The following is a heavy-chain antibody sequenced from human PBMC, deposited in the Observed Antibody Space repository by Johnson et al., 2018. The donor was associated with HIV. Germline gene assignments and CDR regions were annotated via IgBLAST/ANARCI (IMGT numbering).Heavy chain of an antibody. CDR1: GFTFSSYG. V-gene: IGHV3-33*06. Sequence: QVQLVESGGGVVQPGRSLRLSCAASGFTFSSYGMHWVRQAPGKGLEWVAVIWYDGSNKDYADSVKGRFTISRDNSKNTLYLPMNSLRAADTAVYYCAKVRSGWSTGAVDSWGQGTMVTVSS. D-gene: IGHD6-19*01. CDR2: IWYDGSNK. J-gene: IGHJ3*02. CDR3: AKVRSGWSTGAVDS.